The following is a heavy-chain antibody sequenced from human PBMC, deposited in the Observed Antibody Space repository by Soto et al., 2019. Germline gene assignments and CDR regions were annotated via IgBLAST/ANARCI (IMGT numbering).Heavy chain of an antibody. CDR3: ARVHDILTGYSMAFDY. CDR2: IYYSGST. D-gene: IGHD3-9*01. CDR1: GGSISSGNYY. J-gene: IGHJ4*02. V-gene: IGHV4-30-4*01. Sequence: PSETLSLTCTVSGGSISSGNYYWSWIRQPPGKGLEWIGYIYYSGSTYYNPSLKSRVTISIDTSKNQFSLNLSSVTAADTAVYYCARVHDILTGYSMAFDYWGQGTLVNVSS.